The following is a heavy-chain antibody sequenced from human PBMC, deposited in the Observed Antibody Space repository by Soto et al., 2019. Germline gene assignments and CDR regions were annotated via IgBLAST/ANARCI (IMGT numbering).Heavy chain of an antibody. CDR1: GGTFSSYA. J-gene: IGHJ4*02. CDR3: ARDRTQQELINSIYYFDY. CDR2: IIPIFGTA. D-gene: IGHD1-1*01. Sequence: GASVKVSCKASGGTFSSYAISWVRQAPGQGLEWMGGIIPIFGTANYAQKFQGRVTITADESTSTAYMELSSLRSEDTAVYYCARDRTQQELINSIYYFDYWGQGTLVTVSS. V-gene: IGHV1-69*13.